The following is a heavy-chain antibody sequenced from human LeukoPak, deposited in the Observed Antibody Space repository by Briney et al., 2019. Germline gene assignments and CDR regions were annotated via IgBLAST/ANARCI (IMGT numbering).Heavy chain of an antibody. CDR2: IYYSGST. CDR3: ARARYYDISTFLNWYFDL. D-gene: IGHD3-9*01. Sequence: SETLSLTCTVSGGSISSSSYYWGWLRQPPGKGLEWIGSIYYSGSTYYNPSLKSRVTISVDTSKNQFSLKLSSVTAADTAVYYCARARYYDISTFLNWYFDLWGRGTLVTVSS. V-gene: IGHV4-39*07. J-gene: IGHJ2*01. CDR1: GGSISSSSYY.